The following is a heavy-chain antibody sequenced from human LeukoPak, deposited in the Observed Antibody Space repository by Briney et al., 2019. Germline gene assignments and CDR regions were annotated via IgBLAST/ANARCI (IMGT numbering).Heavy chain of an antibody. Sequence: PGGSLRLSCAASGFTFSDYYMSWFRQAPGKGLEWVSYISTSGDIIHYTDSVKGRFTISRGDARNSLYLQMNSLRAEDSAVYYCATSSGSSAWGQGTLVTVSS. J-gene: IGHJ5*02. CDR2: ISTSGDII. CDR3: ATSSGSSA. CDR1: GFTFSDYY. D-gene: IGHD3-10*01. V-gene: IGHV3-11*01.